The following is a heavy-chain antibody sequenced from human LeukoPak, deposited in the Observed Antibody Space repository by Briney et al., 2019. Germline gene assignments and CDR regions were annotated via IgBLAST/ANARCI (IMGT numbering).Heavy chain of an antibody. D-gene: IGHD3-10*01. CDR2: ISGSDGST. CDR3: AKDPNYYGSGPLDY. Sequence: GGSLRLSYAASGFTFSSYAMNWVRQAPGKGLEWVSAISGSDGSTYYADSVKGRFTISRDTSKNTLYLQMNSLRAEDTAIYYCAKDPNYYGSGPLDYWGQGTLVTVSS. CDR1: GFTFSSYA. V-gene: IGHV3-23*01. J-gene: IGHJ4*02.